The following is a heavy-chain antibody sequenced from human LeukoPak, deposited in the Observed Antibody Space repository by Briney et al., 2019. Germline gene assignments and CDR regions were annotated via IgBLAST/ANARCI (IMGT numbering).Heavy chain of an antibody. V-gene: IGHV4-30-2*01. D-gene: IGHD2-2*01. CDR1: GGSISSGGYY. CDR3: ATLGYCSSTSCPNNWFDP. J-gene: IGHJ5*02. Sequence: PSQTLSLTCTVSGGSISSGGYYWSWIRQPPGKGLEWIGYIYHGGDTYYNPSLKSRVTISIDRSKNQLSLKLSSVTAADTAVYYCATLGYCSSTSCPNNWFDPWGQGTLVTVSS. CDR2: IYHGGDT.